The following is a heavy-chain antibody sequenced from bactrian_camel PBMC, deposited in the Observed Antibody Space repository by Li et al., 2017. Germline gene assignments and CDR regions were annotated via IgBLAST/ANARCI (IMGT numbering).Heavy chain of an antibody. V-gene: IGHV3S55*01. CDR2: IDRDGST. D-gene: IGHD3*01. Sequence: HVQLVESGGGSVQAGGSLRLSCTASVYTYNYCMAWFRQAPGKEREEVAAIDRDGSTSYADSVKGRFTISKDNAENTLYLQMDMLTPEDTAMYYCAASIWDCGWALPLPNIMSYWGQGTQVTVS. CDR3: AASIWDCGWALPLPNIMSY. J-gene: IGHJ4*01. CDR1: VYTYNYC.